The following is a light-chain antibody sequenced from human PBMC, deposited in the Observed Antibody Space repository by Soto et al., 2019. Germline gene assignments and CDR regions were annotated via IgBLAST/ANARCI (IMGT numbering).Light chain of an antibody. V-gene: IGKV3-20*01. CDR1: QSVSSSY. J-gene: IGKJ4*01. CDR3: QLYGSSHLAT. CDR2: GAS. Sequence: EIVLTQSPGTLSLSPGERATLSCRASQSVSSSYLAWYQQKPGQAPRLLIYGASSRATGIPDRFSGSGSGKDFTLTISRLEPEDFAVYYCQLYGSSHLATFGGRTKVELK.